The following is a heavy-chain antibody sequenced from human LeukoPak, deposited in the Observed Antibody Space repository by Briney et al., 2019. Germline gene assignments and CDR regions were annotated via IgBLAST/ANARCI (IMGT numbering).Heavy chain of an antibody. CDR2: INHSGST. D-gene: IGHD1-26*01. Sequence: SETLSPTCAVYGGSFSGYYWNWIRQPPGKGLEWIGEINHSGSTNYISSLKSRVTISIDTSENQFSLKMSSVTAADTAVYYCARGLMGAGSSGAFDIWGQGTLVTVSS. CDR1: GGSFSGYY. V-gene: IGHV4-34*01. J-gene: IGHJ3*02. CDR3: ARGLMGAGSSGAFDI.